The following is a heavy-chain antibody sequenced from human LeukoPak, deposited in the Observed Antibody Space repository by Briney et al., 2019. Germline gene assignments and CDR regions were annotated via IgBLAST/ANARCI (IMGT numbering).Heavy chain of an antibody. Sequence: GGSLRLSCAASGFTFDDYAMHWVRQAPGKGLEWVSGISWNSGSIGYADSVKGRFTISRDNAKNSLYLQMNSLRAEDTAFYYCAKDPLIREARSGSYGAHFDYWGQGTLVTVSS. D-gene: IGHD1-26*01. CDR3: AKDPLIREARSGSYGAHFDY. J-gene: IGHJ4*02. CDR2: ISWNSGSI. CDR1: GFTFDDYA. V-gene: IGHV3-9*01.